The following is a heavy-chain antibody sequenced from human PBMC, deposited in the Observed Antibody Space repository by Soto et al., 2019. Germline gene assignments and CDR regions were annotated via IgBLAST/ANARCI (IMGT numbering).Heavy chain of an antibody. CDR1: GGSFSGYY. Sequence: QVHLQQCGAGLLKPSETLSLTCAVYGGSFSGYYWSWLRQPPGKGLDWIGEINHSGSTNYTPSLKSRVTISVDTSKNQFSLKLRSVPAADTAVYYCARERVRYYDSSGYARELYFFDPWGHGHLVNVAA. CDR3: ARERVRYYDSSGYARELYFFDP. J-gene: IGHJ5*02. D-gene: IGHD3-22*01. V-gene: IGHV4-34*01. CDR2: INHSGST.